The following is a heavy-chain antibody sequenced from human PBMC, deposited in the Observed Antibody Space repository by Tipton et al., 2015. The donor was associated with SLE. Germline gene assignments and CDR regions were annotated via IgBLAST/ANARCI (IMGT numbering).Heavy chain of an antibody. CDR1: GGSIRSDDYY. CDR3: ARAEGSWDAFDI. CDR2: IYYSGST. J-gene: IGHJ3*02. Sequence: TLSLTCTVSGGSIRSDDYYWSWIRQPPGRGLEWIGYIYYSGSTNYNPSLKSRVTISVDTSKNQFSLKLSSVTAADTAVYYCARAEGSWDAFDIWGQGTMVTVSS. D-gene: IGHD2-15*01. V-gene: IGHV4-61*08.